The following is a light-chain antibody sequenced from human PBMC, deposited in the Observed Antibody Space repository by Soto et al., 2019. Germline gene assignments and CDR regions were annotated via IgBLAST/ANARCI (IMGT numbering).Light chain of an antibody. CDR1: QSVSSSY. V-gene: IGKV3-20*01. J-gene: IGKJ1*01. CDR3: QQYGSSPWT. Sequence: EIVLTQSPGTLSLSAGERATLSCRASQSVSSSYLAWYQQKPGQAPRPLIYGASSRAIGIPDRFSGSGSGKDFTLTISRLEPEDFAVYYCQQYGSSPWTFGQGTKVEIK. CDR2: GAS.